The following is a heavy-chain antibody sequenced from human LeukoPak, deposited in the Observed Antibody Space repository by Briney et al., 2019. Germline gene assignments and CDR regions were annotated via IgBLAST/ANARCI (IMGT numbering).Heavy chain of an antibody. J-gene: IGHJ4*02. Sequence: PGGSLRLSCAASGFTFSNYWMGWVRQAPGKGLEYVANIKSDGSETYYVDSVKGRFTIFRDNARNSLYLQVNSLRAEDTAVYYCARDVWGRLDYWGQGTLVPVSS. CDR1: GFTFSNYW. CDR3: ARDVWGRLDY. D-gene: IGHD2-8*01. CDR2: IKSDGSET. V-gene: IGHV3-7*01.